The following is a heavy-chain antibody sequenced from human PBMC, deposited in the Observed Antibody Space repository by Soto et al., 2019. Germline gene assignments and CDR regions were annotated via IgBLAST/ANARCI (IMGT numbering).Heavy chain of an antibody. Sequence: QVQLVQSGAEVKKPGASVKVSCKASGYTFSSYGISWVRQAPGQGLEWMGWIRPYNANTNYAQNFQGRVTMITDTSTCTAYMELRSLGSDDTAVYYCAREVTYYDSSDYYYAYDYWGQGTLVTVPS. J-gene: IGHJ4*02. CDR2: IRPYNANT. V-gene: IGHV1-18*01. CDR3: AREVTYYDSSDYYYAYDY. CDR1: GYTFSSYG. D-gene: IGHD3-22*01.